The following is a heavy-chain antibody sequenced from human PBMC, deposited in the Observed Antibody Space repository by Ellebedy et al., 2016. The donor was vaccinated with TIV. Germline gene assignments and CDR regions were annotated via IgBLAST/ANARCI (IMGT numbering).Heavy chain of an antibody. Sequence: GESLKISCAASGFPFSSYAMSWVRQAPGLGVEWVSAISGSSGHTYYADSVKGRFTISRDNSKNTLYLQMNSLRADDTAIYYCAKGAYLNWFDPWGQGTLITVSS. CDR3: AKGAYLNWFDP. CDR2: ISGSSGHT. CDR1: GFPFSSYA. J-gene: IGHJ5*02. V-gene: IGHV3-23*01.